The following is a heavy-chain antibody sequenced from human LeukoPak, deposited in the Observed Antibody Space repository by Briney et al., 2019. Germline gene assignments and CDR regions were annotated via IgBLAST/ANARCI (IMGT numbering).Heavy chain of an antibody. Sequence: KVSCKASGYTFTDYYMHWVRQAPGQGLEWMGWINPNSGGTNYAQKFQGRVTMTRDTSISTAYMELSRLRSDDTAVYYCARVDTAMVAGGGDYWGQGTLVTVSS. CDR3: ARVDTAMVAGGGDY. CDR1: GYTFTDYY. J-gene: IGHJ4*02. CDR2: INPNSGGT. D-gene: IGHD5-18*01. V-gene: IGHV1-2*02.